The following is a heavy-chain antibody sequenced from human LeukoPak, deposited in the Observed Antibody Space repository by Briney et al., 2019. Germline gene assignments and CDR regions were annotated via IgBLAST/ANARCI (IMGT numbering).Heavy chain of an antibody. CDR3: ARVNGSSSWVYYYYYGMDV. CDR1: GYTFTSYD. D-gene: IGHD6-13*01. V-gene: IGHV1-8*01. Sequence: GASVKVSCKASGYTFTSYDINWVRQATGQGLEWVGWMNPNSGNTGYAQKFQGRVTMTRNTSISTAYMELSSLRSEDTAVYYCARVNGSSSWVYYYYYGMDVWGQGTTVTVSS. J-gene: IGHJ6*02. CDR2: MNPNSGNT.